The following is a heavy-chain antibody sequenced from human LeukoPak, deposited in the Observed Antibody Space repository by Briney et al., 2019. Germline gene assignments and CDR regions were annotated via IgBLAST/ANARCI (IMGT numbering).Heavy chain of an antibody. V-gene: IGHV1-2*02. D-gene: IGHD6-13*01. CDR1: GYTFTGYF. J-gene: IGHJ5*02. CDR3: ARGGWSGDSSSWFPSWFDP. Sequence: ASVKVSCKASGYTFTGYFIHWVRQAPGQGLEWMGSINPDSGDTKYAQIFEGRVTMTRDTSISTAYMELNRVTSDDTAVYYCARGGWSGDSSSWFPSWFDPWGQGTLVTVSS. CDR2: INPDSGDT.